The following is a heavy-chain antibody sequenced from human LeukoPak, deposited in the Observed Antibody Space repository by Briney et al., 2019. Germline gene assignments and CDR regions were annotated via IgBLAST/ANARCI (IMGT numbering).Heavy chain of an antibody. CDR3: TRGGHDYGGSFDP. Sequence: SETLSLTCAISGASIASGSYHWDWIRQPAGSRPEYIWCISSGGRTNYNPSLKSRLTISMDTSKNHVSLRLSSVTAADTALYYCTRGGHDYGGSFDPWGQGILVTVSS. CDR1: GASIASGSYH. J-gene: IGHJ5*02. D-gene: IGHD4-23*01. CDR2: ISSGGRT. V-gene: IGHV4-61*02.